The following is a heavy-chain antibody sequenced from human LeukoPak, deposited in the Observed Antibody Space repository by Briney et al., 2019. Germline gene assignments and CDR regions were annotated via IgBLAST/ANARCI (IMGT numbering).Heavy chain of an antibody. Sequence: SETLSLTCTVSGDSISNGVKYWSWIRQHPGRGLEWIGDIYHSGRSYYNPSLKSRVTMSVDTSKNQFSLNLSSVTAADTAVYYCARDQVECTGGTCQSRVGFDFWGQGTLVTVSS. D-gene: IGHD2-8*02. CDR2: IYHSGRS. J-gene: IGHJ4*02. CDR3: ARDQVECTGGTCQSRVGFDF. CDR1: GDSISNGVKY. V-gene: IGHV4-31*03.